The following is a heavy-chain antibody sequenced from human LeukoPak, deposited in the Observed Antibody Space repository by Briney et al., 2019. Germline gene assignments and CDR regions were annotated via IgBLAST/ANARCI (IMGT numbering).Heavy chain of an antibody. CDR1: GGSISSYY. V-gene: IGHV4-59*01. D-gene: IGHD3-3*01. J-gene: IGHJ5*02. Sequence: TSETLSLTCTVSGGSISSYYWSWIRQPPGKGLECIGYIYYSGSTNYNPSLKSRVTISVDTSKNQFSLKLSSVTAADTAVYYCARDGGYDFWRGNVGFDPWGQGTLVTVSS. CDR2: IYYSGST. CDR3: ARDGGYDFWRGNVGFDP.